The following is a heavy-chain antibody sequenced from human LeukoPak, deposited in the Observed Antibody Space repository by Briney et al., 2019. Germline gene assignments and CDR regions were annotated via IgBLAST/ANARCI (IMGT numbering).Heavy chain of an antibody. CDR3: ARFEGNDWFDP. CDR1: GGSISSSSYY. Sequence: ASETLSLTCTVSGGSISSSSYYWGWIRQPPGKGLEWIGSTYYSGTTYYNPSLKSRVTISVDTSKNQFSVKLSSVTAADTAVYYCARFEGNDWFDPWGQGTLVTVSS. D-gene: IGHD3-9*01. V-gene: IGHV4-39*01. CDR2: TYYSGTT. J-gene: IGHJ5*02.